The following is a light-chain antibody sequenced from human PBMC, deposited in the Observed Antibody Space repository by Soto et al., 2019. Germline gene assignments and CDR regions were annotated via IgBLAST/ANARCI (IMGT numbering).Light chain of an antibody. CDR3: TSYTTTTTPV. CDR2: DVS. J-gene: IGLJ2*01. Sequence: QPASVSGSPGQSITISCTGTSSDIGAYNYVSWYQHHPGKAPKLMIFDVSIRPSGVSNRFSGSKSGNTASLTISGLQAEDEGDYYCTSYTTTTTPVFGGGTKLTVL. CDR1: SSDIGAYNY. V-gene: IGLV2-14*03.